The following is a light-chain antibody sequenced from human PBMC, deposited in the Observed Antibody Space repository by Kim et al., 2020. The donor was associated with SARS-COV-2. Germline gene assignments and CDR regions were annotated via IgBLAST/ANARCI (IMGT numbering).Light chain of an antibody. J-gene: IGKJ4*01. CDR3: QQYNNWPPLT. V-gene: IGKV3-15*01. Sequence: PGERATLSCRARQSVSSYLAWYQQKPGQAPRLLIYGASTRATGIPARFSGSGSGTEFTLTISSLQSEDFAVYYCQQYNNWPPLTFGGGTKVDIK. CDR2: GAS. CDR1: QSVSSY.